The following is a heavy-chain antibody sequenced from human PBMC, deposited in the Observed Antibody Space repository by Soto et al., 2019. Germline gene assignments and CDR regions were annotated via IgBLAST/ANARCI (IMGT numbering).Heavy chain of an antibody. CDR1: GFTFSSYW. D-gene: IGHD3-9*01. CDR3: ASGRWTKAGYPSRYYYYYGMDV. CDR2: INSDGSST. J-gene: IGHJ6*01. Sequence: SLRLSCAASGFTFSSYWMHWVRQAPGKGLVWVSRINSDGSSTSYADSVKGRFTISRDNAKNTLYLQMNSLRAEDTAVYYCASGRWTKAGYPSRYYYYYGMDVWGQGTTVTVSS. V-gene: IGHV3-74*01.